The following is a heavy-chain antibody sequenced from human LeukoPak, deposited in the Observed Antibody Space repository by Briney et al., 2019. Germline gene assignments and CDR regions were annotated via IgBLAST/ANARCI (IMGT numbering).Heavy chain of an antibody. CDR3: ARVYCSVVVAATRGCYFDS. J-gene: IGHJ4*02. CDR1: GGTFSSYA. V-gene: IGHV1-69*04. CDR2: IIPILGIA. D-gene: IGHD2-15*01. Sequence: SVKVSCKASGGTFSSYAISWVRQAPGQGLEWMGRIIPILGIANYAQKFQGRVTMTRNTSIITAHMELSSLTSEDTAVYYCARVYCSVVVAATRGCYFDSWGQGTLVTVSS.